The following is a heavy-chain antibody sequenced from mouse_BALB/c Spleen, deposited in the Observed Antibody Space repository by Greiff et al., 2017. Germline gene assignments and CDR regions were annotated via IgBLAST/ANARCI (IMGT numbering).Heavy chain of an antibody. V-gene: IGHV5-9*03. CDR3: ATSFITTVVAPSYWYFDV. CDR1: GFTFSSYT. J-gene: IGHJ1*01. D-gene: IGHD1-1*01. CDR2: ISSGGGNT. Sequence: EVKLMESGGGLVKPGGSLKLSCAASGFTFSSYTMSWVRQTPEKRLEWVATISSGGGNTYYPDSVKGRFTISRDNAKNHLYLQMSSLRSEDTALYYCATSFITTVVAPSYWYFDVWGAGTTVTVSS.